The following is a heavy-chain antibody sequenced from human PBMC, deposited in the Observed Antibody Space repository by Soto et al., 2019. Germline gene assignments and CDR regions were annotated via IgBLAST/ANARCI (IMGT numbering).Heavy chain of an antibody. J-gene: IGHJ6*03. Sequence: PXESLKVPWLCSGYRFTNYWSGLVLQLPGKGLEWMGIIYHGDSDTRYSPSFPGQVTISADKSINTAYLQCISLKASDTAMRYFAIYAVGALMVNYYLDVWGQGTTVTVSS. V-gene: IGHV5-51*01. CDR3: AIYAVGALMVNYYLDV. D-gene: IGHD1-26*01. CDR1: GYRFTNYW. CDR2: IYHGDSDT.